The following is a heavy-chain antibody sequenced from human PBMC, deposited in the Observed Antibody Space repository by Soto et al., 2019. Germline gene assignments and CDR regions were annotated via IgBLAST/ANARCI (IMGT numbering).Heavy chain of an antibody. J-gene: IGHJ3*02. CDR3: ARFPGYCSSTSCYADAFDI. CDR1: GYSFTSYW. D-gene: IGHD2-2*01. Sequence: PGESLKISCKGSGYSFTSYWIGWVRQMPGKGLKRMGIIYPGDSDTRYSPTFQGQVTISADKSISTAYLQWSSLKASDTAMYYCARFPGYCSSTSCYADAFDIWGQGTMVTVS. CDR2: IYPGDSDT. V-gene: IGHV5-51*01.